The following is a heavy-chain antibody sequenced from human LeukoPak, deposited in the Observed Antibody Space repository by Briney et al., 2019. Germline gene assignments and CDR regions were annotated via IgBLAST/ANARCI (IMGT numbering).Heavy chain of an antibody. CDR3: ARGIRGSGSP. CDR2: ISSSSTYM. D-gene: IGHD3-10*01. V-gene: IGHV3-21*04. J-gene: IGHJ4*02. CDR1: GFTFSTYN. Sequence: GGSLRLSCVASGFTFSTYNMNWVRQAPGKGLEWVSSISSSSTYMYYADSVKGRFTISRDNAENSLFLQMNSLRAEDTAVYYCARGIRGSGSPWGQGTLVTVSS.